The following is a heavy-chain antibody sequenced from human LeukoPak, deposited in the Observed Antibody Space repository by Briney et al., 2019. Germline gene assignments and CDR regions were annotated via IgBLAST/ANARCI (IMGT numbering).Heavy chain of an antibody. Sequence: SVKVSCKASGGTFSSYAISWVRQAPGQGLEWMGRIIPILGIANYAQKFQGRVTITADKSTSTAYMELSSLRSEDTAVYYCARGLDGDHVDYWGQGTLVTVSS. CDR1: GGTFSSYA. D-gene: IGHD4-17*01. CDR3: ARGLDGDHVDY. CDR2: IIPILGIA. V-gene: IGHV1-69*04. J-gene: IGHJ4*02.